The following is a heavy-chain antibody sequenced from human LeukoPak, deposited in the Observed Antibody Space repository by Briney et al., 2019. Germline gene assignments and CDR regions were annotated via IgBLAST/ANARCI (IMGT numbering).Heavy chain of an antibody. CDR2: FDPEDGET. CDR3: ATKYYYDSSGYFGGYFDY. CDR1: GYTLTVLS. J-gene: IGHJ4*02. V-gene: IGHV1-24*01. Sequence: ASVNVSCKVSGYTLTVLSMHWVRQAPGKGLEWRGGFDPEDGETIYAQNFQGRITMTEDTSTDTAYMELSSLRSEDTAVYYCATKYYYDSSGYFGGYFDYWGQGTLVTASS. D-gene: IGHD3-22*01.